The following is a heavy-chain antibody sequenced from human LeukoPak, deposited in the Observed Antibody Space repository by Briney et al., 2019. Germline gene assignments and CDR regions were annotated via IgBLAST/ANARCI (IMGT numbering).Heavy chain of an antibody. J-gene: IGHJ3*02. CDR1: GFTFSSYS. CDR3: ARDETTYYYDSSGYDHAFDI. D-gene: IGHD3-22*01. CDR2: ISSSSSYI. V-gene: IGHV3-21*01. Sequence: PGGSLRLSCAASGFTFSSYSMNWVRQAPGKGLEWVSSISSSSSYIYYADSVKGRFTTSRDNAKNSLYLQMNSLRAEDTAVYYCARDETTYYYDSSGYDHAFDIWGQGTMVTVSS.